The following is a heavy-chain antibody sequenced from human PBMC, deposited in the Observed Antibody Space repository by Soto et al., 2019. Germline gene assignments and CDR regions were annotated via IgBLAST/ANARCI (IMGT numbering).Heavy chain of an antibody. CDR2: IKSKTDGGTT. CDR3: TSERLGSGSFQDDFDI. V-gene: IGHV3-15*01. Sequence: GGSLRLSCAASGFTFSNAWMSWVRQAPGKGLEWVGHIKSKTDGGTTDYAAPVKGRFTISRDDSKNTLYLQMNSLKTEDTAVDYCTSERLGSGSFQDDFDIWGQGTMVTVSS. J-gene: IGHJ3*02. CDR1: GFTFSNAW. D-gene: IGHD1-26*01.